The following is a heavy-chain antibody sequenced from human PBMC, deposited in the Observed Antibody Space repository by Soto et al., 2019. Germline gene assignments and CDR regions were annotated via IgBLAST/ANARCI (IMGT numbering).Heavy chain of an antibody. CDR3: GKYTLNCSGGDGPLYYYYGRDV. J-gene: IGHJ6*02. Sequence: QVQLVESGGGVVQPGTSLRLSCAASGFTFRSYGMHWVRQAPVKGLEWLAVISNDGSNKYLADSVKGRLALSRDNSTNTLYLEIHSLRVEDTAVYYCGKYTLNCSGGDGPLYYYYGRDVWGQATAVTVSS. D-gene: IGHD2-15*01. CDR1: GFTFRSYG. V-gene: IGHV3-30*18. CDR2: ISNDGSNK.